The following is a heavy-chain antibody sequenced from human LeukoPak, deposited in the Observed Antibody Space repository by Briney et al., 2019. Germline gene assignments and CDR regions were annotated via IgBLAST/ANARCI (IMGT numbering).Heavy chain of an antibody. J-gene: IGHJ5*02. V-gene: IGHV4-34*01. D-gene: IGHD3-10*01. CDR3: ARSANRGVLRRWFDP. CDR2: INHSGST. Sequence: SETLSLICAVYGGSFSGYYWSWIRQPPGKGLEWIGEINHSGSTNYNPSLKSRVTISVDTSKNQFSLKLSSVTAADTAVYYCARSANRGVLRRWFDPWGQGTLSPSPQ. CDR1: GGSFSGYY.